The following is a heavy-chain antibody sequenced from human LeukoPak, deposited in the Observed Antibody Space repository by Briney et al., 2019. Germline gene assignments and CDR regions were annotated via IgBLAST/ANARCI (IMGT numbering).Heavy chain of an antibody. Sequence: ASVKVSCKASGYTFTTYYIHWVRQAPGQGLEWMALINPSGGSTRYAQKFQGRVTVTRDTSTGTVYMELTSLRSEDTAVYYCACLPYAFDIWGQGTMVTVSS. CDR2: INPSGGST. J-gene: IGHJ3*02. CDR3: ACLPYAFDI. V-gene: IGHV1-46*01. CDR1: GYTFTTYY.